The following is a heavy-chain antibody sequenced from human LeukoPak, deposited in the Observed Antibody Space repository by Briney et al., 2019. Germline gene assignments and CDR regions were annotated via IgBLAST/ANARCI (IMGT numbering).Heavy chain of an antibody. V-gene: IGHV1-24*01. D-gene: IGHD3-22*01. J-gene: IGHJ4*02. CDR3: ATSREYFHDSSGYWTD. Sequence: GASVKVSCKVSGYSLTALSMHWVRQAPGKGLEWMGGFDPEDGETFYAQKFQGRVTMTEDTSTDTAYMELSSLRSEDTAVYYCATSREYFHDSSGYWTDWGQGTLVIVSS. CDR1: GYSLTALS. CDR2: FDPEDGET.